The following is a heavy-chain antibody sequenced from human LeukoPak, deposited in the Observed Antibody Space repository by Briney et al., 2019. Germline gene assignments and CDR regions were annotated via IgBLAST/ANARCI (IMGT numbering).Heavy chain of an antibody. V-gene: IGHV5-51*01. CDR1: GYSFTSYW. J-gene: IGHJ4*02. Sequence: LGESLKISCKGSGYSFTSYWIGWVRQMRGKGLEWMGIIYPGDSDTRYSPPFQGQVTISADKSISTAYLQWSSLKASDTAMYYCARLYYYDSSGYYSPFDYWGQGTLVTVSS. D-gene: IGHD3-22*01. CDR2: IYPGDSDT. CDR3: ARLYYYDSSGYYSPFDY.